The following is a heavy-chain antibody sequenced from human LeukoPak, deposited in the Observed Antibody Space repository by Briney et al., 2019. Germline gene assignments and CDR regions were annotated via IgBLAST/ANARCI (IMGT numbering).Heavy chain of an antibody. CDR1: GGSFSGYY. Sequence: SETLSLTCAVYGGSFSGYYWSWIRQPPGKGLEWIGEINHSRSTNYSSSLKSRVTISVYTSKNRFSLKLSSVTAADTAVYYCARETRTYDSGSYYIDFWGRGTLVTVSS. J-gene: IGHJ4*02. CDR2: INHSRST. D-gene: IGHD3-10*01. V-gene: IGHV4-34*01. CDR3: ARETRTYDSGSYYIDF.